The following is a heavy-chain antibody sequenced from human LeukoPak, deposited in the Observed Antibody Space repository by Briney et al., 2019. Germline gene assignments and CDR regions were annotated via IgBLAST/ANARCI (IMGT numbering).Heavy chain of an antibody. CDR1: GGSFSNYY. CDR3: ARGWRYPDY. Sequence: SETLSLTCAVYGGSFSNYYWSWIRQPPGKGLESIGEITPSGSTNYNPSLKTRVTISVDTSKNQFSLKLSSVTAADTAVYYCARGWRYPDYWGQGTLVTVSS. J-gene: IGHJ4*02. CDR2: ITPSGST. V-gene: IGHV4-34*01. D-gene: IGHD1-26*01.